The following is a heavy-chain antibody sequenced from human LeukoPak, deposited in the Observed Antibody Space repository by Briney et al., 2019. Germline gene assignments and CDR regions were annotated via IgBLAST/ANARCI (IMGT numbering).Heavy chain of an antibody. Sequence: PGGSLRLSCAASGFTFDDYAMHWVRQAPGKGLEWVSGISWNSGSIGYADSVKGRFTISRDNAKNSLYLQMNSLRAEDTAVYYCARESEQQLAIDYWGQGTLVTVSS. CDR3: ARESEQQLAIDY. CDR1: GFTFDDYA. CDR2: ISWNSGSI. J-gene: IGHJ4*02. D-gene: IGHD6-13*01. V-gene: IGHV3-9*01.